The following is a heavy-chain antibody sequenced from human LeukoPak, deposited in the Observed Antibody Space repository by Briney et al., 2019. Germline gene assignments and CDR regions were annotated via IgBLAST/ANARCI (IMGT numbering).Heavy chain of an antibody. J-gene: IGHJ6*02. CDR1: GGSISSSSYY. CDR2: IYYSGST. V-gene: IGHV4-39*01. D-gene: IGHD2/OR15-2a*01. Sequence: SETLSLTCTVSGGSISSSSYYWGWIRQPPGKGLEWIGSIYYSGSTYYNPSLKSRVTISVDTSKNQFSLKLSSVTAADTAVYYCARQTWDSSRSSGGMDVWGQGTTVTVSS. CDR3: ARQTWDSSRSSGGMDV.